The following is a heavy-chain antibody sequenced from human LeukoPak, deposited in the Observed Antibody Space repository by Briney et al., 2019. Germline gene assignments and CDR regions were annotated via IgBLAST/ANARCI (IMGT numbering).Heavy chain of an antibody. CDR2: IYYSGST. D-gene: IGHD1-14*01. CDR1: GGSISSYY. Sequence: SETLSLTCTVSGGSISSYYWSWIRQPPGKGLEWIGYIYYSGSTNYNPSLKSRVTISVDTSKNQFSLKLSSVTAVDTAVYYCARVGARGIYYFDYWGQGTLVTVSS. V-gene: IGHV4-59*01. J-gene: IGHJ4*02. CDR3: ARVGARGIYYFDY.